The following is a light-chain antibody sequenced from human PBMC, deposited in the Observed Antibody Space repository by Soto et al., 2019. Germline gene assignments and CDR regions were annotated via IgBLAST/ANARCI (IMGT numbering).Light chain of an antibody. CDR1: QSVSSN. CDR2: GAS. V-gene: IGKV3-15*01. J-gene: IGKJ1*01. CDR3: RQYSAWTPT. Sequence: TLSVSPGERATLSCRASQSVSSNLAWYQQKPGQAPRLLINGASTRATGIPARFSGSGSGTEFSLTISSLQSEDFAVYYCRQYSAWTPTFSQGTKIDIK.